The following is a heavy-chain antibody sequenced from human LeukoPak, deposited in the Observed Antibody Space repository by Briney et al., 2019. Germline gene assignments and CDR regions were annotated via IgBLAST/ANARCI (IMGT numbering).Heavy chain of an antibody. CDR1: EFTFSTYW. J-gene: IGHJ3*02. CDR3: ARRPGTFDI. CDR2: IKEDGSDK. V-gene: IGHV3-7*05. Sequence: PGGSLRLSCAASEFTFSTYWMSWVRQAPGKGLEWVANIKEDGSDKNYVDSVKGRFTISRNNAKNSLYLQMNSLRAEDTAVYYCARRPGTFDIWGQGTMVTVSS.